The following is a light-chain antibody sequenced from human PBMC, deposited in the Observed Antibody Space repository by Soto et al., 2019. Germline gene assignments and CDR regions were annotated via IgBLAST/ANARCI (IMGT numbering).Light chain of an antibody. CDR1: QSVSSY. V-gene: IGKV3-11*01. CDR2: DAS. Sequence: EIVLTQSPATLSLSPGERATLSCRASQSVSSYLAWYQQKPGQAPRLLIYDASNRATGIPARFSGSGSGTDFTLTISSLEPDDFATYYCQQYNSYPTFGQGTKVEIK. J-gene: IGKJ1*01. CDR3: QQYNSYPT.